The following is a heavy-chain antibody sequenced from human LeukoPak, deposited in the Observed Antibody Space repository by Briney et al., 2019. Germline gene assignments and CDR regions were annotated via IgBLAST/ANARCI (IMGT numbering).Heavy chain of an antibody. V-gene: IGHV4-34*01. Sequence: PSETLSLTCAVYGGSFSGYYWSWIRQPPGKGLEWIGEINHSGSTNYNPSLKSRVTISVDTSKNQFSLKLSSVTAADTAVYYCARDGSTYYDILTGFPWFDPWGQGTLVTVSS. CDR2: INHSGST. J-gene: IGHJ5*02. CDR3: ARDGSTYYDILTGFPWFDP. D-gene: IGHD3-9*01. CDR1: GGSFSGYY.